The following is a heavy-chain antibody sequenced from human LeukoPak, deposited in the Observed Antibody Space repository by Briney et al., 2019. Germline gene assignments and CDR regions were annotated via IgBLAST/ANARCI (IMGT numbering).Heavy chain of an antibody. CDR3: ARVYYSSSYDYWYFNL. J-gene: IGHJ2*01. Sequence: SETLSLTCAVYGGSFSGYYWSWIRQPPGKGLEWIGEINHSGSTNYNPSLKSRVTISVDTSKNQFSLKLSSVTAADTAVYYCARVYYSSSYDYWYFNLWGRGTLVTVSS. V-gene: IGHV4-34*01. D-gene: IGHD6-13*01. CDR1: GGSFSGYY. CDR2: INHSGST.